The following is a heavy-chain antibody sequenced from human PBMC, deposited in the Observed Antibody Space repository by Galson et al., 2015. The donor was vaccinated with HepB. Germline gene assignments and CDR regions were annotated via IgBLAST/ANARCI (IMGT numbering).Heavy chain of an antibody. Sequence: SVTVSCKASGGTFSSYAISWVRQAPGQGLELMGWISGYNGNTNYAEKLQGRVTMTTDTSTSTAYMELRSLKSDDMAVYYCARDSTNGERDYWGQGTLVTVSS. CDR3: ARDSTNGERDY. CDR2: ISGYNGNT. V-gene: IGHV1-18*03. CDR1: GGTFSSYA. J-gene: IGHJ4*02. D-gene: IGHD2-8*01.